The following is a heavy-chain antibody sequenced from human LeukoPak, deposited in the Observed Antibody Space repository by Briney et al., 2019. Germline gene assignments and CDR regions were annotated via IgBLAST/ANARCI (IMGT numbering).Heavy chain of an antibody. CDR1: GFTFSDYY. D-gene: IGHD4-17*01. CDR2: IKSKADGGTA. CDR3: TTAPYGDPRIDY. Sequence: TSGGSLRLSCAASGFTFSDYYMSWIRQAPGKGLEWVGRIKSKADGGTADYAAPVKGRFTISRDDSRNTLFLQLNSLKTEDTAVYYCTTAPYGDPRIDYWGQGTLVTVSS. J-gene: IGHJ4*02. V-gene: IGHV3-15*01.